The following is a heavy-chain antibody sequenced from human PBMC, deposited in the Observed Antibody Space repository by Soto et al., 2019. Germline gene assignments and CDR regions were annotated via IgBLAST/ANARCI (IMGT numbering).Heavy chain of an antibody. CDR2: ITGGGGGA. V-gene: IGHV3-23*01. CDR1: GFIFPNYA. Sequence: EVQVLESGGGLVQPGGSLRLSCTASGFIFPNYAMMWVRQAPGKGLEWVSAITGGGGGAQYADSVRGRLIISRDNSRNTLYLEMSSVRAEDTAIYYCARDLNGDYIGAFDFWGQGISVTVSS. CDR3: ARDLNGDYIGAFDF. J-gene: IGHJ3*01. D-gene: IGHD4-17*01.